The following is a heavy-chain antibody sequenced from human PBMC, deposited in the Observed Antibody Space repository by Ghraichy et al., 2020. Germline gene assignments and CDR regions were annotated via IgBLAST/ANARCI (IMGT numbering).Heavy chain of an antibody. CDR2: INPKSGDT. CDR1: GDTFSDYY. D-gene: IGHD6-19*01. CDR3: ARERVVGTENYGMDV. V-gene: IGHV1-2*02. J-gene: IGHJ6*02. Sequence: ASVKVSCKAAGDTFSDYYMHWERQAPGQGLDYMGWINPKSGDTNYAQNFQGRVTMTRDTSINTAYMELKSLSFDDTAVYYCARERVVGTENYGMDVWGQGTTVTVSS.